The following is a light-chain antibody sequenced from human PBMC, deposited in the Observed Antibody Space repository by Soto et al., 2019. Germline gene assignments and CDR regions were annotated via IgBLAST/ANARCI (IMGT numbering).Light chain of an antibody. Sequence: EIVLTQSPGTLSLSPGDRATLSCRASQSVSSSYLAWYQQKPGQAPRLLIYGASSRATGIPDRFSGSGSGTDFTLTISGLEPEDSAVYYCQQYGSSRTFGQGTKVDIK. V-gene: IGKV3-20*01. J-gene: IGKJ1*01. CDR1: QSVSSSY. CDR3: QQYGSSRT. CDR2: GAS.